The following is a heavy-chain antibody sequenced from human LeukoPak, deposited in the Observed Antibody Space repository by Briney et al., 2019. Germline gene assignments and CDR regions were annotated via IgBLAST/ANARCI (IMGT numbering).Heavy chain of an antibody. D-gene: IGHD6-19*01. V-gene: IGHV4-34*01. CDR3: ARPPVPGYSSGTDAFDI. CDR2: INHSGST. CDR1: GGSISSYY. J-gene: IGHJ3*02. Sequence: SETLSLTCTVSGGSISSYYWSWIRQPPGKGLEWIGEINHSGSTNYNPSLKSRVTISVDTSKNQFSLKLSSVTAADTAVYYCARPPVPGYSSGTDAFDIWGQGTMVTVSS.